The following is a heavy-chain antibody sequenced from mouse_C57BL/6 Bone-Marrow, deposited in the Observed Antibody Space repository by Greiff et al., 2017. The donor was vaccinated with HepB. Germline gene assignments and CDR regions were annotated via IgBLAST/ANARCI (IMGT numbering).Heavy chain of an antibody. D-gene: IGHD2-4*01. Sequence: EVKLMESGPGMVKPSQSLSLTCTVTGYSITSGYDWHWIRHFPGNKLEWMGYISYSGSTNYNPSLKSRISITHDTSKNHFFLKLNSVTTEDTATYYCARAGDDYDVWFAYWGQGTLVTVSA. CDR3: ARAGDDYDVWFAY. CDR2: ISYSGST. V-gene: IGHV3-1*01. CDR1: GYSITSGYD. J-gene: IGHJ3*01.